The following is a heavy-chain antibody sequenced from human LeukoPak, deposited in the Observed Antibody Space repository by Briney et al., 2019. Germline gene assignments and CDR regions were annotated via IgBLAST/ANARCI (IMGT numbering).Heavy chain of an antibody. CDR2: INSIETTI. D-gene: IGHD3-3*01. J-gene: IGHJ4*02. Sequence: PVGSLRLSCEASGFAFSDYWMHWIRQVPGKGPVWVSGINSIETTIIYADSVKGRFTISRDNIKNTLYLQMTRLRVEDTAIYYCARADFADDHFDYWGRGTLVTVSS. CDR1: GFAFSDYW. CDR3: ARADFADDHFDY. V-gene: IGHV3-74*01.